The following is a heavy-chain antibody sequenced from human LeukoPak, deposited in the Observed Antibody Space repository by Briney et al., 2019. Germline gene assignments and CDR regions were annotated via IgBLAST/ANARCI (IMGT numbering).Heavy chain of an antibody. J-gene: IGHJ3*02. V-gene: IGHV5-51*01. CDR3: ARTYSISSDDAFDI. Sequence: GDPLKFSCQASGYRFTSSWIGWVGRLHGKGLEWMGILYPGDSDTRYSPSCRGQVTTSADKSISTAYLQLSSLKASDTAMYYCARTYSISSDDAFDIWRQGTMVTVSS. D-gene: IGHD6-6*01. CDR1: GYRFTSSW. CDR2: LYPGDSDT.